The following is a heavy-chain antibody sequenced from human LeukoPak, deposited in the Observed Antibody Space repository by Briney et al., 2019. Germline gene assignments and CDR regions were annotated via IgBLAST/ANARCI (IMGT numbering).Heavy chain of an antibody. CDR3: ARGAGYSSSWSDY. Sequence: GGSLRLSCAASGFTFSSYSMNWVRQAPGKGLEWVSYISSSGSTIYYADPVKGRFTISRDKAKNTLYLQMNSLRDEDTAVYYCARGAGYSSSWSDYWGQGTLVTVSS. CDR2: ISSSGSTI. CDR1: GFTFSSYS. D-gene: IGHD6-13*01. V-gene: IGHV3-48*02. J-gene: IGHJ4*02.